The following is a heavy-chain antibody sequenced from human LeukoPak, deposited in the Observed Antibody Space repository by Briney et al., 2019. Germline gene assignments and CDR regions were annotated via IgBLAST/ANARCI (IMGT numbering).Heavy chain of an antibody. D-gene: IGHD1-26*01. J-gene: IGHJ4*02. CDR3: GEDTGEVSYLVIDY. V-gene: IGHV3-23*01. CDR1: GFTFSSYA. Sequence: GGSLRLSCAASGFTFSSYAMSWVRQAPGKGLEWVSAISGSGGSTYYADSVKGRFTISRDNSKNTLYLQMNSLRAEDTAVYYCGEDTGEVSYLVIDYWGQGTLVSVSS. CDR2: ISGSGGST.